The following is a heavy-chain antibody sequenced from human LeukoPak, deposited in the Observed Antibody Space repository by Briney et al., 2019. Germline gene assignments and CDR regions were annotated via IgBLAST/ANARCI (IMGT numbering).Heavy chain of an antibody. V-gene: IGHV4-39*07. CDR1: GGSVTSSSFY. CDR2: IYYSGIT. Sequence: SETLSFTCTLSGGSVTSSSFYWAWIRQPPGKGLECIGTIYYSGITYYHSSLKSRVTISVDTSKNQFSLKLNSVTAADTAVYFCAKSGPAAGRPDAFDIWGQGTMVTVSS. CDR3: AKSGPAAGRPDAFDI. J-gene: IGHJ3*02. D-gene: IGHD2-2*01.